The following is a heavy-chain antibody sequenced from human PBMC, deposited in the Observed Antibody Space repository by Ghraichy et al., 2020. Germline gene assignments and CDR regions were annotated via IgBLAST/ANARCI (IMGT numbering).Heavy chain of an antibody. D-gene: IGHD3-10*01. J-gene: IGHJ4*02. CDR1: GLTFKNSC. CDR2: IKNKVDGGKT. CDR3: TTDPGAYLDF. V-gene: IGHV3-15*01. Sequence: GESLNISCAASGLTFKNSCMSWVRQAPGKGLDWVGRIKNKVDGGKTDYAAPVKGRFTISRDESRNTLYLQMNSLKTEDTALYYCTTDPGAYLDFWGQGTLVTVSS.